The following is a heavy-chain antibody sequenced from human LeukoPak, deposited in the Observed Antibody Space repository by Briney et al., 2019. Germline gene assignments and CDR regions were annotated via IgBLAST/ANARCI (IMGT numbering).Heavy chain of an antibody. V-gene: IGHV4-34*01. J-gene: IGHJ4*02. Sequence: SENLSFTCAVYGWSFSGYYWSWIRQPPGKGLEWIGEINHSGSTNYNPSLKSRVTISVDTSNNQFSLKLSSVTAANTAVYYCAKTYYYGSGSYYNPRGYFGYWGQGTLVTVSS. CDR3: AKTYYYGSGSYYNPRGYFGY. CDR1: GWSFSGYY. CDR2: INHSGST. D-gene: IGHD3-10*01.